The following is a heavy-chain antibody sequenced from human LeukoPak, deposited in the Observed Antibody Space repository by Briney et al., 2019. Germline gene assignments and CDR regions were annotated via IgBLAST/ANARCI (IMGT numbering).Heavy chain of an antibody. V-gene: IGHV3-33*01. Sequence: GGSLRLSCAASGFTFSSYGMHWVRQAPGKGLEWVAVIWYDGSNKYYADSVKGRSTISRDNSKNTLYLQMNSLRAEDTAVYYCARDRNWNYFIDYWGQGTLVTVSS. CDR1: GFTFSSYG. D-gene: IGHD1-7*01. CDR2: IWYDGSNK. CDR3: ARDRNWNYFIDY. J-gene: IGHJ4*02.